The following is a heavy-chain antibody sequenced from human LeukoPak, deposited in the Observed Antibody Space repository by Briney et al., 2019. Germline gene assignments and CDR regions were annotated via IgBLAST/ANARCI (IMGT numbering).Heavy chain of an antibody. CDR3: ARGVYIAAAQYGF. CDR2: IYYSGAT. J-gene: IGHJ4*02. Sequence: SETLSLTCSVSGGSISSYYWNWIRQPPGKGLEWIGYIYYSGATNYNPSLKSRVTISVDTSKNQFSLKLSSVTAADTAVYYCARGVYIAAAQYGFWGQGTLVTVSS. CDR1: GGSISSYY. D-gene: IGHD6-13*01. V-gene: IGHV4-59*01.